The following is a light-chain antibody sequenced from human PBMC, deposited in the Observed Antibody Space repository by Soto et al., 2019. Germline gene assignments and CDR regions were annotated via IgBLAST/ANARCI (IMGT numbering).Light chain of an antibody. CDR2: GNS. CDR1: SSNIGAGYD. J-gene: IGLJ1*01. V-gene: IGLV1-40*01. Sequence: QSVLTQPPSVSGAPGQRVTISCTVSSSNIGAGYDVHWYQQLPGTAPKLLIYGNSNRPSGVPDRFSGSKSGTSASLAITGLQFEDEADYYCQSYDSSLSFYVFGTGTKVTVL. CDR3: QSYDSSLSFYV.